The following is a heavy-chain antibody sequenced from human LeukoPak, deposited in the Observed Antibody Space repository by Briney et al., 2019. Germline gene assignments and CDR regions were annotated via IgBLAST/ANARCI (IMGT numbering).Heavy chain of an antibody. CDR3: ARDHPPVGDGYDSSGYYPY. CDR2: ISYDGSNK. CDR1: GFTFSSYA. D-gene: IGHD3-22*01. V-gene: IGHV3-30*04. Sequence: PGGSLRLSCAASGFTFSSYAMHWVRQAPGKGLEWVAVISYDGSNKYYADSVKGRFTISRDNSKNTLYLQMNSLRAEDTAVYYCARDHPPVGDGYDSSGYYPYWGQGTLVTVSS. J-gene: IGHJ4*02.